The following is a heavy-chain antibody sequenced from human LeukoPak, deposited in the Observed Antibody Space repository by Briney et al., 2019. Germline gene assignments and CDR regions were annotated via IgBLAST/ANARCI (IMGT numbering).Heavy chain of an antibody. Sequence: RWSLRLSCAASGFTFSSYSMNWVRQAPGKGLEWVSYISSSSSTIYYADSVKGRFTISRDNAKNSLYLQMNSLRAEDTAVYYCARAGYSSSWPSYYGMDVWGQGTTVTVSS. CDR1: GFTFSSYS. CDR2: ISSSSSTI. J-gene: IGHJ6*02. CDR3: ARAGYSSSWPSYYGMDV. V-gene: IGHV3-48*04. D-gene: IGHD6-13*01.